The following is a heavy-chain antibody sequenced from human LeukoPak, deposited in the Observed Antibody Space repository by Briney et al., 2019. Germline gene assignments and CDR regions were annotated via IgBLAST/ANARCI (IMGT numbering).Heavy chain of an antibody. V-gene: IGHV4-34*01. D-gene: IGHD1-26*01. Sequence: PSETLSLTCAVYGGSFSGYYWSWIRQPPGKGLEWIGEINHSGSTNYNPSLKSRVTISVDTSKNQFSLKLSSVTAADTVVYYCARGRGSYFLYYFDYWGQGTLVTVSS. CDR1: GGSFSGYY. J-gene: IGHJ4*02. CDR3: ARGRGSYFLYYFDY. CDR2: INHSGST.